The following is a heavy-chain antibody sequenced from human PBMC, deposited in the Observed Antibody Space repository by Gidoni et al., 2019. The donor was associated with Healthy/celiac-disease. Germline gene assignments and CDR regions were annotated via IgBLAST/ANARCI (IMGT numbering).Heavy chain of an antibody. J-gene: IGHJ4*02. CDR1: GFTFRSYA. CDR3: AREEQWLVLTLGY. Sequence: QVQLVESGGGVVQPGRSLRLSCAASGFTFRSYAMHWVRQAPGKGLEWVAVISYDGSNKYYADSVKGRFTISRDNSKNTLYLQMNSLRAEDTAVYYCAREEQWLVLTLGYWGQGTLVTVSS. CDR2: ISYDGSNK. D-gene: IGHD6-19*01. V-gene: IGHV3-30*04.